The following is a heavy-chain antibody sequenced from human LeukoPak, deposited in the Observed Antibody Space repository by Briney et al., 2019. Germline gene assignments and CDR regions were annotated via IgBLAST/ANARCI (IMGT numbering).Heavy chain of an antibody. CDR3: AARPRLVRGVHYMDV. D-gene: IGHD3-10*01. J-gene: IGHJ6*03. CDR1: GFTVGSNY. Sequence: GGSLRLSCAASGFTVGSNYMSWVRQAPGKGLEWVSVIYSGGGTYYADSVKGRFTVSRDNSKNTLYLLMNSLRAEDTAVYYCAARPRLVRGVHYMDVWGKGTTVTVSS. V-gene: IGHV3-53*01. CDR2: IYSGGGT.